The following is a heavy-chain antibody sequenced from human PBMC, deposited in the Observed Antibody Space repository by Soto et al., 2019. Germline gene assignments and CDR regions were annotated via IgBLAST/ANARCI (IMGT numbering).Heavy chain of an antibody. V-gene: IGHV4-59*01. CDR1: GGSFSGYY. CDR3: ARVQAGAFDI. Sequence: SETLSLTCAVYGGSFSGYYWSWIRQPPGKGLEWIGYIYYSGSTNYNPSLKSRVTISVDTSKNQFSLKLSSVTAADTAVYYCARVQAGAFDIWGQGTMVTVSS. D-gene: IGHD4-4*01. CDR2: IYYSGST. J-gene: IGHJ3*02.